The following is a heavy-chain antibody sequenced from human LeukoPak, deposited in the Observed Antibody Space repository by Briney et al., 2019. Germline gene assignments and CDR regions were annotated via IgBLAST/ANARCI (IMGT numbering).Heavy chain of an antibody. CDR3: ARDLYSGSCYVFDY. Sequence: SETLSLTCTVSGGSISIYYWSWIRQPAGKGLEWIGRIYISGSTNYNPSLKSRVTMSVDTVKNQLSLKLSSVTAADTAVYYCARDLYSGSCYVFDYWGRGTLVTVSS. D-gene: IGHD6-13*01. J-gene: IGHJ4*02. CDR1: GGSISIYY. V-gene: IGHV4-4*07. CDR2: IYISGST.